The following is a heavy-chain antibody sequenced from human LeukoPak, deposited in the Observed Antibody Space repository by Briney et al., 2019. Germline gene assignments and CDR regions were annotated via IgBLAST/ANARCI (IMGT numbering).Heavy chain of an antibody. CDR2: MIPIFGTA. CDR1: GGTFISYA. Sequence: SVKVSCKASGGTFISYAISWVRQAAGQGLEWMGRMIPIFGTANYAQKLQGRVTITTDESTSTAYMELSSLRSEDTAVYYCAREVGYCTNGVCYIDYWGQGTLVTVSS. CDR3: AREVGYCTNGVCYIDY. J-gene: IGHJ4*02. V-gene: IGHV1-69*05. D-gene: IGHD2-8*01.